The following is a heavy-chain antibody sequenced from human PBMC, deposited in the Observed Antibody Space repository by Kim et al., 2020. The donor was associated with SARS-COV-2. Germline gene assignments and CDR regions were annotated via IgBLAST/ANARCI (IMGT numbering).Heavy chain of an antibody. Sequence: SETLSLTCTVSGGSISSHYWSWIRQPPGKGLEWIGYIYYSGSTNYNPSLKSRVTISVDTSKNQFSLKLSSVTAADTAVYYCARAQAALGSYYFYGMDVWG. V-gene: IGHV4-59*11. J-gene: IGHJ6*01. D-gene: IGHD6-6*01. CDR1: GGSISSHY. CDR3: ARAQAALGSYYFYGMDV. CDR2: IYYSGST.